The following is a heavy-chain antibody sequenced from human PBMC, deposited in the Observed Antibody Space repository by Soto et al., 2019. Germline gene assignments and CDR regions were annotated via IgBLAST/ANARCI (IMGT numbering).Heavy chain of an antibody. CDR2: IYYSGST. Sequence: KPSETLSLTCTVSGGSISSGGYYWSWIRQHPGKGLEWIGYIYYSGSTYYNPSLKSRVTISVDTSKNQFSLKLSSVTAADTAVYYCARDRSGDYDFWSGYSRADYYYGMDVWGQGTTVTVSS. CDR1: GGSISSGGYY. J-gene: IGHJ6*02. CDR3: ARDRSGDYDFWSGYSRADYYYGMDV. V-gene: IGHV4-31*03. D-gene: IGHD3-3*01.